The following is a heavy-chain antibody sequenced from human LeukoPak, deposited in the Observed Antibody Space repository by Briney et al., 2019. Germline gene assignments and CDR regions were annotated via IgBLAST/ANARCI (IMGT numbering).Heavy chain of an antibody. CDR1: GGSISSGDYY. CDR2: IYYSGST. V-gene: IGHV4-30-4*01. J-gene: IGHJ5*02. Sequence: SETLSLTCTVSGGSISSGDYYWSWIRQPPGKGLEWIGYIYYSGSTYYNPSLKSRVTISVDTSKNQFPLKLSSVTAADTAVYYCVSGSYLNWFDPWGQGTLVTVSS. CDR3: VSGSYLNWFDP. D-gene: IGHD3-10*01.